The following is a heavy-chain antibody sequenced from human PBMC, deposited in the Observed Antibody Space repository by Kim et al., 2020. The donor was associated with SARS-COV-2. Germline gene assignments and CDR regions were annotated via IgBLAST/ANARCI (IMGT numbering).Heavy chain of an antibody. CDR3: ARDPLMITFGGVGYYFDY. V-gene: IGHV1-46*01. J-gene: IGHJ4*02. D-gene: IGHD3-16*01. Sequence: QGRVTRTRDTSTSTVYMELSSLRSEDTAVYYCARDPLMITFGGVGYYFDYWGQGTLVTVSS.